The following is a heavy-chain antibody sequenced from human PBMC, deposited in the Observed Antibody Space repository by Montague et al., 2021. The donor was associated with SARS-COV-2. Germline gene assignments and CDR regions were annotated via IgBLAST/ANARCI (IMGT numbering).Heavy chain of an antibody. J-gene: IGHJ3*02. CDR1: GFTFSSYA. Sequence: SLRLSCAASGFTFSSYAMHWVRQAPGKGLEWVAVISYDGSNKYYADSXXGRFTTSRDNSKNTLYLQMNSLRAEDTAVYYCARPSSGSYYHAFDIWGQGTMVTVSS. CDR2: ISYDGSNK. CDR3: ARPSSGSYYHAFDI. V-gene: IGHV3-30-3*01. D-gene: IGHD1-26*01.